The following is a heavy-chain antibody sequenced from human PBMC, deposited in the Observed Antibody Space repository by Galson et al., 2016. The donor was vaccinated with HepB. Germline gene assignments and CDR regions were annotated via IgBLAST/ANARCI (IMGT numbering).Heavy chain of an antibody. Sequence: TLSLTCTVSGGSINSGSYSWNWIRQPAGKGLEWIGRIYTTGTTNHNPSLKSRVIISVGTSKNQLSLKLSSVTAADTAVYYCARGEMATPDAFDIWGLGTMVSVSS. CDR2: IYTTGTT. CDR1: GGSINSGSYS. V-gene: IGHV4-61*02. D-gene: IGHD5-24*01. J-gene: IGHJ3*02. CDR3: ARGEMATPDAFDI.